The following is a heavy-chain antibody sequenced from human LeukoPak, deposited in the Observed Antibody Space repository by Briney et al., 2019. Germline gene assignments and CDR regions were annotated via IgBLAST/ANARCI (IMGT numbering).Heavy chain of an antibody. CDR3: ARDWGDGFDY. CDR1: GFTFSDYY. Sequence: PGGSLRLSCAASGFTFSDYYMTWIRQAPGKGLEWVSYISSSGSTIFSADSVKGRFFISRDNAKNSLYLQMNSLRAEDTAVYYCARDWGDGFDYWGQGTLVTVSS. CDR2: ISSSGSTI. V-gene: IGHV3-11*04. J-gene: IGHJ4*02. D-gene: IGHD2-21*02.